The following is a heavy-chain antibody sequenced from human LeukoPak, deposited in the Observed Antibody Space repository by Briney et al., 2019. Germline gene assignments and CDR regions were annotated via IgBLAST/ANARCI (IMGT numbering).Heavy chain of an antibody. V-gene: IGHV1-18*04. J-gene: IGHJ4*02. CDR1: GYTFTGYY. CDR3: ARGLRDSHLDY. Sequence: ASVKVSCKASGYTFTGYYMHWVRQAPGQGLEWMGWISAYNGNTNYAQKLQGRVTMTTDTSTSTAYMELRSLRSDDTAVYYCARGLRDSHLDYWGQGTLVTVSS. D-gene: IGHD2-8*01. CDR2: ISAYNGNT.